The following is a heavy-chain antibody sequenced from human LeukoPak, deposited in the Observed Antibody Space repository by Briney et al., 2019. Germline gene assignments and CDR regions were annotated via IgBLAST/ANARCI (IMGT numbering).Heavy chain of an antibody. V-gene: IGHV3-66*02. Sequence: GGSLRLSCVASGFNVRSLYMTWARQAPGRGLEWVALLYSDESAYYADSVKGRFTISRDNSKTTLYLQMDGLRTEDTAFYYYARDPWPGSTTLHWGQGILVTVSS. CDR3: ARDPWPGSTTLH. D-gene: IGHD1-26*01. CDR1: GFNVRSLY. CDR2: LYSDESA. J-gene: IGHJ4*02.